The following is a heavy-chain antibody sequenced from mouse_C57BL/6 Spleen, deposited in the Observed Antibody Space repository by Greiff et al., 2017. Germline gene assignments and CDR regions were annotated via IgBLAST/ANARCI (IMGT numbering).Heavy chain of an antibody. Sequence: EVKLVESGGGLVQPKGSLKLSCAASGFSFNTYAMNWVRQAPGKGLEWVARIRSKSNNYETYYADSVKDRFTISSDDSASMLYLQMNNLKTEDRAMYYWVRQWLRPYAMDYWGQGTAVTVSS. D-gene: IGHD2-2*01. V-gene: IGHV10-1*01. J-gene: IGHJ4*01. CDR1: GFSFNTYA. CDR3: VRQWLRPYAMDY. CDR2: IRSKSNNYET.